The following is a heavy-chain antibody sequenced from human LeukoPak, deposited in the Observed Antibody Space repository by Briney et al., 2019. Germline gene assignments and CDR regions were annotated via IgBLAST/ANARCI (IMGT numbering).Heavy chain of an antibody. Sequence: GGSLRLSCAASGFTFSSYNMNWVRQAPGKGLEWVSYISSSSSTIYYADSVKGRFTISRDNAKNSLYLQMNSLRAEDTAVYYCAKVYSSGWYFIWGQGTMVTVSS. V-gene: IGHV3-48*01. CDR2: ISSSSSTI. CDR1: GFTFSSYN. J-gene: IGHJ3*02. CDR3: AKVYSSGWYFI. D-gene: IGHD6-19*01.